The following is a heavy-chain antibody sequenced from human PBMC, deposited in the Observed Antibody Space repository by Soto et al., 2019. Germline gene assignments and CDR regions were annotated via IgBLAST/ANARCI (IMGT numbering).Heavy chain of an antibody. V-gene: IGHV2-26*01. CDR1: GLSLSNGRLG. J-gene: IGHJ5*02. Sequence: QVTLKESGPVLVKPTETLTLTCTVSGLSLSNGRLGVSWIRHPPGKALEWLAHIVSNDDKSYSTSLRSRLTISKDTSRSQVVLTMTNMDPMDSATYYCALIKDCSRTDCYLASFDPWGQGTLVTVSS. CDR2: IVSNDDK. CDR3: ALIKDCSRTDCYLASFDP. D-gene: IGHD2-2*01.